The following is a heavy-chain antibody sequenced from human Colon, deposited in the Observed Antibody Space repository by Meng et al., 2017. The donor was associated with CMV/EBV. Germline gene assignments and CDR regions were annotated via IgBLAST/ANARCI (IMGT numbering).Heavy chain of an antibody. CDR1: GLPFSTFG. CDR2: ITSSSGYI. D-gene: IGHD6-19*01. V-gene: IGHV3-21*01. J-gene: IGHJ4*02. Sequence: SGLPFSTFGMGWVRQAPGKGLEWVASITSSSGYIFYADSVKGRFTISRDNAKNLLFLQMNSLRANDTAVYYCARAGGAVAGRGGFDHWGLGTLVTVSS. CDR3: ARAGGAVAGRGGFDH.